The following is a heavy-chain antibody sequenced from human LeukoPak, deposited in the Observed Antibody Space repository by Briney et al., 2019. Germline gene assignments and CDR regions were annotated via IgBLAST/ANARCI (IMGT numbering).Heavy chain of an antibody. CDR2: ITDSGGNT. D-gene: IGHD3-10*01. CDR3: ARSIDYYGSGSYYNPFDY. J-gene: IGHJ4*02. CDR1: GFTFSTYA. V-gene: IGHV3-23*01. Sequence: GGPLRLSCTASGFTFSTYAMSWVRQAPGKGLEWVSAITDSGGNTYYAAPVKGRFTISRDNAKNTLYLQMNSLRAEDTAVYYCARSIDYYGSGSYYNPFDYWGQGTLVTVSS.